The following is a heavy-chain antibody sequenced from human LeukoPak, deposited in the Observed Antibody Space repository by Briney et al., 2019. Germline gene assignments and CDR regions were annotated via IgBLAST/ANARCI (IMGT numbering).Heavy chain of an antibody. CDR2: INHSGST. V-gene: IGHV4-34*01. Sequence: SETLSLTCAVYGGSFSGYYWSWIRQPPGKGLEWIGEINHSGSTNYNPSLKSRVTISVDTSKNQFSLKLSSVTAADTAVYYCARGLAAAIPLDYWGQGTLVTVSS. CDR1: GGSFSGYY. D-gene: IGHD6-13*01. J-gene: IGHJ4*02. CDR3: ARGLAAAIPLDY.